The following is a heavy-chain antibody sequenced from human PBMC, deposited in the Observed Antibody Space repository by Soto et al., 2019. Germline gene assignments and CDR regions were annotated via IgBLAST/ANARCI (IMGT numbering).Heavy chain of an antibody. J-gene: IGHJ1*01. CDR1: GFTFGSYD. CDR3: ANRPEYDSTNFQH. D-gene: IGHD3-22*01. Sequence: EVQLLESGGGLVQPGGSLSLSCAASGFTFGSYDMSWVRQAPGKGLEWVSTISGGGFSTYYADSVKGRFTISRDNSKNTLYLQMNSLRAEDTAVYFCANRPEYDSTNFQHWGQGTLVTVSS. V-gene: IGHV3-23*01. CDR2: ISGGGFST.